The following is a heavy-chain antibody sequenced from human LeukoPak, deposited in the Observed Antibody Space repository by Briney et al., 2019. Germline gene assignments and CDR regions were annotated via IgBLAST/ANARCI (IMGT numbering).Heavy chain of an antibody. CDR2: INWNGGSK. CDR1: GFTFDDYG. Sequence: GGSLRLSCAASGFTFDDYGMSWVRQAPGKGLEWVSGINWNGGSKGHADSVKGRFTISRDNAKNSLYLQMNSLRAEDTALYYCARQTSPNYYDSSGYWGAWGQGTLVTVSS. CDR3: ARQTSPNYYDSSGYWGA. V-gene: IGHV3-20*04. J-gene: IGHJ5*02. D-gene: IGHD3-22*01.